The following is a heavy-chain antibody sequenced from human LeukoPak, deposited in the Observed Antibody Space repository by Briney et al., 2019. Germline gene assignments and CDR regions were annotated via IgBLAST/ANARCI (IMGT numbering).Heavy chain of an antibody. CDR2: ISTTT. CDR1: GFTFSSYA. Sequence: GGSLRLSCAASGFTFSSYAMSWIRQVPAKGLEWVSAISTTTYYADFVEGRFTISRDNFKNTLYLQMNSLRAEDTAVYYCAKPIGPRYGDYHNSCFDSRGQGTLVTVSS. V-gene: IGHV3-23*01. D-gene: IGHD4-17*01. CDR3: AKPIGPRYGDYHNSCFDS. J-gene: IGHJ5*01.